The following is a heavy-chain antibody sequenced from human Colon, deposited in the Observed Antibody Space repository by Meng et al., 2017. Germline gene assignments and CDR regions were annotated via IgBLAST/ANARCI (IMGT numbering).Heavy chain of an antibody. J-gene: IGHJ4*02. CDR2: IYPADGNR. CDR3: ARDERGGPYYFDY. Sequence: QVQLVQSGAELKKPGASVKVSCQASGYSFTSYGMHWLRQAPGQRPEWMGWIYPADGNRRYSQKFQDRLTIITDTLARTAYMELSSLRSEDTAVYFCARDERGGPYYFDYWGQGTLVTVSS. CDR1: GYSFTSYG. V-gene: IGHV1-3*01.